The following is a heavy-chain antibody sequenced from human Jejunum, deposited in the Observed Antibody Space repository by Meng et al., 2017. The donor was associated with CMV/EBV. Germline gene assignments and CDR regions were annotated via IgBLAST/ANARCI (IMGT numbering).Heavy chain of an antibody. CDR2: IRHDGSED. V-gene: IGHV3-30*02. CDR3: TKGGFDS. J-gene: IGHJ4*02. CDR1: GFPFNIYD. D-gene: IGHD2-15*01. Sequence: VEGVWAGGGVVQPGGPLRISCVTSGFPFNIYDMHWVRQAPGKGLDWVTCIRHDGSEDFYVDSVKGRFTISRDNSKNTLYLQMNSLRVDDSALYYCTKGGFDSWGQGTLVTVS.